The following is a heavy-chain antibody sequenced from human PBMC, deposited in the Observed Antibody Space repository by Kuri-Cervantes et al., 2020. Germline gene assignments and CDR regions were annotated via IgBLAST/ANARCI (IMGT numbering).Heavy chain of an antibody. D-gene: IGHD3-22*01. V-gene: IGHV4-4*07. CDR1: GGSISSYY. Sequence: SETLSLTCTVSGGSISSYYWSWIRQPAGKGLEWIGRIYTSGSTNYNPSLKSRVTMSIDTSKNQFSLRLSSLTAADTAVYYCLTMFSGYAYVDYWGQGTPVTVSS. CDR3: LTMFSGYAYVDY. J-gene: IGHJ4*02. CDR2: IYTSGST.